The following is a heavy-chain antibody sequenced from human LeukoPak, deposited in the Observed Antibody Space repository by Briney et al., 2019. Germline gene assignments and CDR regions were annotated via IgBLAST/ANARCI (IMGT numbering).Heavy chain of an antibody. CDR3: ARSGGSSRWHGQEGGPNWFDP. D-gene: IGHD6-13*01. CDR1: GFTLSDYY. Sequence: GGSLRLSCAASGFTLSDYYMSWIRQAPGKGLEWVSYISSSGSTIYYADSVKGRFTISRDNAKNSLYLQMNSLRAEDTAVYYCARSGGSSRWHGQEGGPNWFDPWGQGTLGTVSS. V-gene: IGHV3-11*01. J-gene: IGHJ5*02. CDR2: ISSSGSTI.